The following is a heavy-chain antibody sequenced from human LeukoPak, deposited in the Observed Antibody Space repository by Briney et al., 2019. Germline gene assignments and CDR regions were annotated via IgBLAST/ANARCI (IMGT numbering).Heavy chain of an antibody. Sequence: PGGSLRLACAASGFTFSGYSMNWVRQAPGKGLEWVSSISSSSSYIYYADSVKGRFTISRDNAKNSLYLQMNGLRAEDTAVYYCARTYSWSLSRFDYWGQGTLVTVSS. J-gene: IGHJ4*02. CDR3: ARTYSWSLSRFDY. V-gene: IGHV3-21*01. D-gene: IGHD3-3*01. CDR1: GFTFSGYS. CDR2: ISSSSSYI.